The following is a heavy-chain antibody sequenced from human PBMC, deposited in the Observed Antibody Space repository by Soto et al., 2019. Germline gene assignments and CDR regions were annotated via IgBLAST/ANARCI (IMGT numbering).Heavy chain of an antibody. J-gene: IGHJ3*02. CDR2: IYSGGST. D-gene: IGHD5-12*01. V-gene: IGHV3-53*01. CDR3: ARDRLYSGYDLPAFDI. Sequence: GGSLRLSCAASGFTVSSNYMSWVRQAPGKGLEWVSVIYSGGSTYYADSVKGRFTISRDNSKNTLYLQMNSLRAEDTAVYYCARDRLYSGYDLPAFDIWGQGTMVTVSS. CDR1: GFTVSSNY.